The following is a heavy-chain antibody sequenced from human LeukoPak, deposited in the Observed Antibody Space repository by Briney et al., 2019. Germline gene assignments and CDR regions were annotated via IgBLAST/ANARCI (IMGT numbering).Heavy chain of an antibody. CDR1: GYTFTSYD. J-gene: IGHJ4*02. CDR3: ARLDPYCSSTSCYFDY. V-gene: IGHV1-8*01. CDR2: MNPNSGNT. Sequence: ASVKVSCKASGYTFTSYDINWVRQATGQGLEWMGWMNPNSGNTGYAQKFQGRVTMTRDTSTSTVYMELSSLRSEDTAVYYCARLDPYCSSTSCYFDYWGQGTLVTVSS. D-gene: IGHD2-2*01.